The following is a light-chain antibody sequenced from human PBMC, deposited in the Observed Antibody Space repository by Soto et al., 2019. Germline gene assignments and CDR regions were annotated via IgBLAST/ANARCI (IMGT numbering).Light chain of an antibody. CDR1: QSVTSSF. V-gene: IGKV3-20*01. J-gene: IGKJ5*01. Sequence: EIVLTQSPGTLSLSPGERATLSCSASQSVTSSFLAWSQQKPGQAPRLLIYDTSKGATGIPDGCSGSGSGTDFTLTITKLEPDDFGVYYCEEYGRSPISFGQGTRLEIK. CDR2: DTS. CDR3: EEYGRSPIS.